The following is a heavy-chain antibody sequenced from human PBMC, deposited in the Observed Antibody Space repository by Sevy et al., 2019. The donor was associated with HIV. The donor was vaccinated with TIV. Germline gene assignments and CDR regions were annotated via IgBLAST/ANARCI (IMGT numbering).Heavy chain of an antibody. J-gene: IGHJ3*02. CDR1: GFTFSSYA. Sequence: GGSLRLSCAASGFTFSSYAMSWVRQAPGKGLEWVSVISGSGGSTYYADSVKGRFTISRDNSKNTLYLQMNSLRAEDTAVYYCAKDPHHHYCSSTSCPDAFDIWGQGTMVTVSS. V-gene: IGHV3-23*01. D-gene: IGHD2-2*01. CDR2: ISGSGGST. CDR3: AKDPHHHYCSSTSCPDAFDI.